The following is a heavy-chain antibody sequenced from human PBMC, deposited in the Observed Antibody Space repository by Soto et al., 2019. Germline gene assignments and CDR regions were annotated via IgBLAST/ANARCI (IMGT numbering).Heavy chain of an antibody. D-gene: IGHD1-1*01. CDR1: GGSFSGYY. CDR2: INHSGST. Sequence: QVQLQQWGAGLLKSSETLSLTCAVYGGSFSGYYWSWIRQPPGKGLEWIGEINHSGSTNYNPSLKSRVIISVDTSKNQFSLKLTSVTAADTAVYYCATTNWNHNVFDPWGQGTLVTVSS. J-gene: IGHJ5*02. V-gene: IGHV4-34*01. CDR3: ATTNWNHNVFDP.